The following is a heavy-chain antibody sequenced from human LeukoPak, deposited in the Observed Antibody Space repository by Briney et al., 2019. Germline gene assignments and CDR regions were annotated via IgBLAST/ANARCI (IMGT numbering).Heavy chain of an antibody. CDR2: ISSSSSYI. J-gene: IGHJ4*02. CDR1: GFTFSSYS. CDR3: ARDRDYYDSSGYYGDFDY. V-gene: IGHV3-21*01. Sequence: PGGSLRLSCPASGFTFSSYSMNWVRQAPGKGLEWVSSISSSSSYIYYPDSVKGRFTISRDNAKNSLYLQMNSLRAEDTAVYYCARDRDYYDSSGYYGDFDYWGQGTLVTVSS. D-gene: IGHD3-22*01.